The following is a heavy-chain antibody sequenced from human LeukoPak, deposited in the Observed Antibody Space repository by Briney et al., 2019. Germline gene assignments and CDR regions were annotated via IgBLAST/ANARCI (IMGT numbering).Heavy chain of an antibody. V-gene: IGHV3-30*02. CDR3: AREGNTAMVGIYYYYYYYMDV. D-gene: IGHD5-18*01. J-gene: IGHJ6*03. Sequence: GGSLGLSCAASGFTFSSYSMNWVRQAPGKGLEWVAFIRYDGSNKYYADSVKGRFTISRDNAKNSLYLQMNSLRAEDTAVYYCAREGNTAMVGIYYYYYYYMDVWGKGTTVTVSS. CDR2: IRYDGSNK. CDR1: GFTFSSYS.